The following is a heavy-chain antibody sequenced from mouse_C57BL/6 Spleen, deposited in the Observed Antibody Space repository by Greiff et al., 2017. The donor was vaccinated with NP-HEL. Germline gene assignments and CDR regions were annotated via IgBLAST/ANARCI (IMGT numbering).Heavy chain of an antibody. CDR1: GFNIKDYY. D-gene: IGHD1-1*01. CDR3: ARERPYYYGSSYGFAY. V-gene: IGHV14-2*01. CDR2: IDPEDGET. Sequence: VQLQQSGAELVKPGASVKLSCTASGFNIKDYYMHWVKQRTEQGLEWIGRIDPEDGETKYAPKFPGKATITADTSSNTAYLQLSSLASEDTAVYYCARERPYYYGSSYGFAYWGQGTLVTVSA. J-gene: IGHJ3*01.